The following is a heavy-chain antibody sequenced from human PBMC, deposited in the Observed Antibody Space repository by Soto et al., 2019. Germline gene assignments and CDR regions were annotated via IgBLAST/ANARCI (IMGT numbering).Heavy chain of an antibody. Sequence: SETLSLTCTVSGGSISSYYWSWIRQPPGKGLEWIGYIYYSGSTNYNPSLKSRVTISVDTSKNQFSLKLSSVTAADTAVYYCGRVRGHDAFDIWGQGTMVTVSS. CDR1: GGSISSYY. CDR2: IYYSGST. CDR3: GRVRGHDAFDI. V-gene: IGHV4-59*01. J-gene: IGHJ3*02.